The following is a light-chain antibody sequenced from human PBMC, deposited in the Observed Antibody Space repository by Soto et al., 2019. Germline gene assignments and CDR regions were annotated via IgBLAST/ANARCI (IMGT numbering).Light chain of an antibody. CDR1: SSDVGAYDY. Sequence: QSALTQPRSVSESPGQSVNISCTGTSSDVGAYDYVSWYQQHPGKVPKLMIYDVNKRPSGVPHRFSGSKSGKTAFLTISGLQAEDEADYYGLSFAGSYEVFGGGPKLTVL. CDR2: DVN. J-gene: IGLJ2*01. V-gene: IGLV2-11*01. CDR3: LSFAGSYEV.